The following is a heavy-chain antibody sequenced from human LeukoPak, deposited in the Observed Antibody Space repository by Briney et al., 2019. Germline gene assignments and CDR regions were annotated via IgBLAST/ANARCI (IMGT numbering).Heavy chain of an antibody. V-gene: IGHV3-23*01. CDR3: AKSVEIAAAGTGGFDY. Sequence: GGSLRLSRAASGFTFSSYAMSWVRQAPGKGLEWVSAISGSGGSTYYADSVKGRFTISRDNSKNTLYLQMNSLRAEDTAVYYCAKSVEIAAAGTGGFDYWGQGTLVTVSS. J-gene: IGHJ4*02. D-gene: IGHD6-13*01. CDR2: ISGSGGST. CDR1: GFTFSSYA.